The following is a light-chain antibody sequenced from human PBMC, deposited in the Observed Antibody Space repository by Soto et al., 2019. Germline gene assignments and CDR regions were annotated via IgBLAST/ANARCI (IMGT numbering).Light chain of an antibody. V-gene: IGLV2-11*01. CDR3: SSYAGSYSFV. CDR2: DVT. Sequence: QAVLTQPRSVSGSPGQSVTISCTGTSSDVGGYRYVSWYQQHPGKAPKLMMYDVTTRPSGIPDRFSGSKSGNTASLTISGLQAEDEADYYCSSYAGSYSFVFGTGTKVTVL. J-gene: IGLJ1*01. CDR1: SSDVGGYRY.